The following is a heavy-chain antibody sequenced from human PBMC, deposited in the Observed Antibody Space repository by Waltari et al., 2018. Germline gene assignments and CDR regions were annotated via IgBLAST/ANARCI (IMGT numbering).Heavy chain of an antibody. CDR1: GFTFKYYP. CDR3: ARDPKRGYGDYFDY. J-gene: IGHJ4*02. V-gene: IGHV3-30*04. Sequence: QVQLVESGGGVVQPGTSLRLSCAASGFTFKYYPMHWVRQAPGKGLEWVAVISWDGKVKKYADFVEGRFTISRDDSRNTLYLQMSSLRTEDTAVYFCARDPKRGYGDYFDYWGQGTQVTVSS. D-gene: IGHD4-17*01. CDR2: ISWDGKVK.